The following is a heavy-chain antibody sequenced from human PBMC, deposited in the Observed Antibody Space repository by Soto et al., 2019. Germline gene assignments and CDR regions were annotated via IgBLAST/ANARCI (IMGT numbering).Heavy chain of an antibody. D-gene: IGHD5-12*01. V-gene: IGHV4-34*01. CDR1: GGSFSGYY. J-gene: IGHJ4*02. CDR2: INHSGST. CDR3: ARRPGGSGIYDYYFDS. Sequence: PSETLSLTCAVYGGSFSGYYWSWIRQPPGKGLEWIGEINHSGSTNYNPSLKSRVTISVDTSKNQFSLKLGSVTAADTAMYYCARRPGGSGIYDYYFDSWGQGTLVTVS.